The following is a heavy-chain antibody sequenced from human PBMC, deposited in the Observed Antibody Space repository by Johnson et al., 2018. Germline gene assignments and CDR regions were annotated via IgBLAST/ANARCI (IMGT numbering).Heavy chain of an antibody. CDR1: GITFSTYG. J-gene: IGHJ6*02. CDR2: ISYDGSNK. CDR3: AKVWSSSWYSCYYSGMDV. Sequence: QVQLVQSGGGVVQPGKSLRLSCVASGITFSTYGMHWVRQAPGKGLEWVAVISYDGSNKYYADSVKGRFTIPRDNSKNTLYLQMNSLGAEDTSVYYCAKVWSSSWYSCYYSGMDVGGQVTTVTVSS. V-gene: IGHV3-30*18. D-gene: IGHD6-13*01.